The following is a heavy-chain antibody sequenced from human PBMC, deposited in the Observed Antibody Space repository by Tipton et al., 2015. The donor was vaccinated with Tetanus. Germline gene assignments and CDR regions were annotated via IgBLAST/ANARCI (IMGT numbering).Heavy chain of an antibody. V-gene: IGHV3/OR16-10*01. D-gene: IGHD3-10*01. CDR3: VRDDSGRGLDY. Sequence: GSLRLSCAASGFTFSSYAMHWVRQAPGKGLEWVSLIGFRGNTHYADSVKGRFTISRDNSRNSLYLQMSSLRDDDTAMYYCVRDDSGRGLDYWGKGTLVTVSS. J-gene: IGHJ4*02. CDR1: GFTFSSYA. CDR2: IGFRGNT.